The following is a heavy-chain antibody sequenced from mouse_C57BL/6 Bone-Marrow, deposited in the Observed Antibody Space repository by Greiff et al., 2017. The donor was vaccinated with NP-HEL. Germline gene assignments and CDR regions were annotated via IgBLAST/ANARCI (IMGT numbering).Heavy chain of an antibody. CDR2: FYPGGGSI. CDR3: ATPGDYFGSSYGYFDV. V-gene: IGHV1-62-2*01. D-gene: IGHD1-1*01. J-gene: IGHJ1*03. Sequence: QVQLQQSGAELVKPGASVKLSCKASGYTFTEYTMHWVKQRPGQGLEWIGWFYPGGGSIKYNEKFKGKATLTVDKSSSTAYMDLSRLTSEDSAVFFYATPGDYFGSSYGYFDVWGTGTTVTVSS. CDR1: GYTFTEYT.